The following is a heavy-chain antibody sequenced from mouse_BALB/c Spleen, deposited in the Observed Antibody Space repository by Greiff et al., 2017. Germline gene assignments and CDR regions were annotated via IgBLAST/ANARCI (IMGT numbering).Heavy chain of an antibody. Sequence: EVKLVESGPGLVKPSQSLSLTCSVTGYSITSGYYWNWIRQFPGNKLEWMGYISYDGSNNYNPSLKNRISITRDTSKNQFFLKLNSVTTEDTATYYCARGELRSPFAYWGQGTLVTVSA. CDR3: ARGELRSPFAY. J-gene: IGHJ3*01. V-gene: IGHV3-6*02. CDR1: GYSITSGYY. CDR2: ISYDGSN. D-gene: IGHD1-1*01.